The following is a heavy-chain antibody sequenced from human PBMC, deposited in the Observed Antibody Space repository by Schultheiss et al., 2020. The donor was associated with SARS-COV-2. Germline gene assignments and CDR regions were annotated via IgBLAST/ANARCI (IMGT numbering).Heavy chain of an antibody. CDR1: GGSFSGYY. V-gene: IGHV4-59*01. J-gene: IGHJ6*02. CDR3: ARDPTYYDILTVSYALYYYGMDV. Sequence: SETLSLTCAVYGGSFSGYYWSWIRQPPGKGLEWIGYIYYSGRTSYNPSLKRRVTISVDTSKNQFSLKLSSVTAADTAVYYCARDPTYYDILTVSYALYYYGMDVWGQGTTVTVAS. CDR2: IYYSGRT. D-gene: IGHD3-9*01.